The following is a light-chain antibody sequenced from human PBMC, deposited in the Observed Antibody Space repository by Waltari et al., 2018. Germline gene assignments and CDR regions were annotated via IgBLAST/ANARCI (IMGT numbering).Light chain of an antibody. CDR3: QQLNGYPIT. J-gene: IGKJ4*01. CDR1: QGINNY. Sequence: IQLTQSPSSLSASVGDRVTINCRASQGINNYLAWYQQKPGEAPKPLSYFASTLERGVPSRFSGSGSGTDFTLTSSSLQPEDFATYYCQQLNGYPITFGGGTKVEIK. V-gene: IGKV1-9*01. CDR2: FAS.